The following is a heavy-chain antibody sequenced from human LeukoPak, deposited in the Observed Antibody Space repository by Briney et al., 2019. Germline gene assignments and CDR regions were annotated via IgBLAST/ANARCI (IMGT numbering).Heavy chain of an antibody. CDR2: IFYSGAT. J-gene: IGHJ4*02. CDR1: GGSTSSGTYF. D-gene: IGHD1-14*01. V-gene: IGHV4-39*01. Sequence: PSETLSLTCTVSGGSTSSGTYFWGWIRQPPGECLEWVGSIFYSGATYYNPSLKSRVTISVDTSKKQFSLKLNSVTAADTAVYYCARHGHKNEYNSPGVDYWGQGTLVTVSS. CDR3: ARHGHKNEYNSPGVDY.